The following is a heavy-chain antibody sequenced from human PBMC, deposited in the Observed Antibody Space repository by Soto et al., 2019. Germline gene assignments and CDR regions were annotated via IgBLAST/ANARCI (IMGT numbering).Heavy chain of an antibody. D-gene: IGHD4-4*01. CDR2: SRDNNGDT. J-gene: IGHJ4*02. CDR3: ARDLGYSVVDVDY. Sequence: QVQLVQSGAEVKKPGASVKVSCKASGYTFTNSGFSWVRQAPGQGREWVGWSRDNNGDTHYAQKLQGRVTMTTDTSTRTAFMELMSLRSDDTAVYYCARDLGYSVVDVDYWGQGTLITVSS. V-gene: IGHV1-18*01. CDR1: GYTFTNSG.